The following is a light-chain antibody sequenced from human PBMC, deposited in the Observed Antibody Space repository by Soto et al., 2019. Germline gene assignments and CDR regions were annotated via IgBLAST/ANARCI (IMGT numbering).Light chain of an antibody. J-gene: IGLJ2*01. CDR1: GSDVGGYNY. CDR3: SSYSRSSTLYVV. CDR2: DVS. Sequence: QSALTQPASVSGSPGQSITISCTGSGSDVGGYNYVSWYQQHPGKAPKLMIYDVSNRPSGVSNRFSGSKSGNTASLTISGLQAEDEADYYCSSYSRSSTLYVVFAGGTKLTVL. V-gene: IGLV2-14*01.